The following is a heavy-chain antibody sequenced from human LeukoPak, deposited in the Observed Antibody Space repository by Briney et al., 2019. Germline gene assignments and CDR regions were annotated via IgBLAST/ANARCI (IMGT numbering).Heavy chain of an antibody. CDR1: GYSISSGYY. CDR3: CGSGWFAGPFGY. Sequence: SETLSLTRTVSGYSISSGYYWGWIRQPPGKGLEWIGSIYHSGSTYYNPSLKSRVTMSVDTSKNQFSLKLTSVTAADTAVYYCCGSGWFAGPFGYWGQGALVTVSS. J-gene: IGHJ4*02. V-gene: IGHV4-38-2*02. D-gene: IGHD6-19*01. CDR2: IYHSGST.